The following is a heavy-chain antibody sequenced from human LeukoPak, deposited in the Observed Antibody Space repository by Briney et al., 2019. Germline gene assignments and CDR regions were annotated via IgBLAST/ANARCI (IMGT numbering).Heavy chain of an antibody. D-gene: IGHD3-22*01. CDR3: ARRSHGYDAFDI. CDR1: GGSISSYY. J-gene: IGHJ3*02. V-gene: IGHV4-59*08. CDR2: IYYSGST. Sequence: SETLSLTCTVSGGSISSYYWSWIRQPPGKGLEWIGYIYYSGSTNYNPSLKSRVTISVDTSKNQFSLKLSSVTAADTAVYYCARRSHGYDAFDIWGQGTMVTVSS.